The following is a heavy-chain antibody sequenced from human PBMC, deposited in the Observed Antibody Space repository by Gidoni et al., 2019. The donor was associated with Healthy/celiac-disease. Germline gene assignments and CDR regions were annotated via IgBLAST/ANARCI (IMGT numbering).Heavy chain of an antibody. CDR3: ASRTDYGSGKYYYYYGMDV. Sequence: QVQLVQSGADVKKPGASVNVSCTAFGYTLPSPDMPWVRQAPGQGLEWKGIINPSGGSTSYAQKFQGRVTMTRDTSTSTVYMELSSLRSEDTAVYYCASRTDYGSGKYYYYYGMDVWGQGTTVTVSS. D-gene: IGHD3-10*01. V-gene: IGHV1-46*01. J-gene: IGHJ6*02. CDR2: INPSGGST. CDR1: GYTLPSPD.